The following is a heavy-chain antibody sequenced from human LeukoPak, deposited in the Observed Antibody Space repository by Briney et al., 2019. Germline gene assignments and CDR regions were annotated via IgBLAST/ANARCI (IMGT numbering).Heavy chain of an antibody. J-gene: IGHJ5*02. V-gene: IGHV3-7*01. Sequence: GGSLRLSCAASGFTFSNAWMNWVRQAPGKGLEWVANIKEDGSEKDYVDSVKGRFTISRDNVKNSLYLQMNSLRAEDTAVYYCARDRAVAGLFDPWGQGTLVTVSS. CDR3: ARDRAVAGLFDP. CDR2: IKEDGSEK. CDR1: GFTFSNAW. D-gene: IGHD6-19*01.